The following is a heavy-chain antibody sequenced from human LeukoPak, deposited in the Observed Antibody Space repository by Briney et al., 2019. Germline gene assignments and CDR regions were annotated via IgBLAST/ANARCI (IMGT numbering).Heavy chain of an antibody. Sequence: PGGSLRLSCSASGFTFNSYSMIWLPQAPGKGLEWVSSISSSRSYIYYADSVKGRFTSARDNAKNSLYLQMNSLRAEDTAVYYCASNPPAAESYWGQGTLVTVSS. J-gene: IGHJ4*02. D-gene: IGHD6-13*01. V-gene: IGHV3-21*01. CDR1: GFTFNSYS. CDR3: ASNPPAAESY. CDR2: ISSSRSYI.